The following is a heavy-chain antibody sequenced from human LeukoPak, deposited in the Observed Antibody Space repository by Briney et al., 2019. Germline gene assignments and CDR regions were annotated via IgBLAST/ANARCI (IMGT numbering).Heavy chain of an antibody. Sequence: SETLSLTCTVSRGSISAYYWSWIRQPAGKGLEWIGRIFTSGSTNYNPSLKSRVTISMDTSKNQFSLNLSSVTAADTAVYYCAADYGDYYMDVWGKGTTVTISS. D-gene: IGHD4-17*01. CDR3: AADYGDYYMDV. V-gene: IGHV4-4*07. J-gene: IGHJ6*03. CDR2: IFTSGST. CDR1: RGSISAYY.